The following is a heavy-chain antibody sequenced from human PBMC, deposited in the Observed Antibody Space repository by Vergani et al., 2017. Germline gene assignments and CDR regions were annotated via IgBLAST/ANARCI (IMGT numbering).Heavy chain of an antibody. Sequence: QVQLQESGPGLVKPSETLSLTCTVSGGSISGYYWSWIRQPPGKGLEWIGEINHSGSTNYNPSLKSRVTRSVDTSKNQFSLKLSSVTAADTAVYYCAREPAGTTSGAFDIWGQGTMVTVSS. CDR1: GGSISGYY. CDR2: INHSGST. J-gene: IGHJ3*02. CDR3: AREPAGTTSGAFDI. V-gene: IGHV4-34*10. D-gene: IGHD1-1*01.